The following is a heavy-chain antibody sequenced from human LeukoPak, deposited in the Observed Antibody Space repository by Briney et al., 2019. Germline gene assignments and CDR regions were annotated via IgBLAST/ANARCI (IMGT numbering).Heavy chain of an antibody. Sequence: SETLSLTCTVSGGSISNYYWSWIRQPPGKGLEWIGYIYYSGSTNYNPSLKSRVTISVDTSKNQFSLKLSSVTAADTAVYYCARRADADWYFDLWGRGTLVTVSS. CDR3: ARRADADWYFDL. J-gene: IGHJ2*01. V-gene: IGHV4-59*08. CDR1: GGSISNYY. CDR2: IYYSGST.